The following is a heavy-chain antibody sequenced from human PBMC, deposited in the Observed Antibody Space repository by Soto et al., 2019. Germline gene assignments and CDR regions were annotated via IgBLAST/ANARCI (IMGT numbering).Heavy chain of an antibody. CDR1: GYIFIHYY. CDR2: INPNGGST. CDR3: ARSLLQGDF. D-gene: IGHD2-21*01. Sequence: QVQLVQSGAEVKKPGASVKVSCKASGYIFIHYYIHWVRQAPGQGLEWMAIINPNGGSTNYAQKFQGGVSVTSDTSTSTVSMELNRLGSYDTAVSFCARSLLQGDFWGQGTLVTVSS. J-gene: IGHJ4*02. V-gene: IGHV1-46*01.